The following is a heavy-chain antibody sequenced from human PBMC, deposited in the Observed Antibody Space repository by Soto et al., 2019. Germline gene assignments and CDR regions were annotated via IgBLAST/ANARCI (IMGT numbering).Heavy chain of an antibody. CDR3: ARGRGTWIQLWLVLDY. CDR2: INHSGST. Sequence: SETLSLTCAVYGGSFSGYYWSWIRQLPGKGLEWIGEINHSGSTNYNPSLKSRVTISVDTSKNQFSLKLSSVTAADTAVYYCARGRGTWIQLWLVLDYWGQGTLVTVSS. CDR1: GGSFSGYY. D-gene: IGHD5-18*01. J-gene: IGHJ4*02. V-gene: IGHV4-34*01.